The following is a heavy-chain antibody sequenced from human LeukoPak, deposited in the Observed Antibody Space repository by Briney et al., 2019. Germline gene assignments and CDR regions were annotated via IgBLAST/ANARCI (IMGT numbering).Heavy chain of an antibody. Sequence: GESLKISCKGSGYNFATYWIGWVRQMPGKGLEWMGIIYPGDSDTRYSPSFQGQVTISADKSISTAYLQWSSLKASDTAMYYCARLAIAARLMNNWFDPWGQGTLVTVSS. V-gene: IGHV5-51*01. CDR3: ARLAIAARLMNNWFDP. J-gene: IGHJ5*02. CDR2: IYPGDSDT. CDR1: GYNFATYW. D-gene: IGHD6-6*01.